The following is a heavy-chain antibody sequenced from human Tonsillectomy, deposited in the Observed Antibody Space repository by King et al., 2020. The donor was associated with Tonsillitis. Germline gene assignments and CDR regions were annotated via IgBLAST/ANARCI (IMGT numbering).Heavy chain of an antibody. D-gene: IGHD1-7*01. CDR3: AKDLSGTWGMDV. Sequence: QLVESGGGVVQPGGSLRLSCAASGLIFSNYGTHWVRQAPGKGLEWVAFMRPDGRNKYYTDSVKGRFTISRDNSKNTLYLEMNSLRPEDTAVYYCAKDLSGTWGMDVWGQGTTVTVSS. J-gene: IGHJ6*02. CDR2: MRPDGRNK. V-gene: IGHV3-30*02. CDR1: GLIFSNYG.